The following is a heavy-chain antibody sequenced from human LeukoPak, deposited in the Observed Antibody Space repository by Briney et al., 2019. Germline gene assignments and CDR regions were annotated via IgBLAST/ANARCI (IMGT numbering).Heavy chain of an antibody. CDR2: ISYDGSNK. CDR3: ANLLAAAGTD. V-gene: IGHV3-30*18. D-gene: IGHD6-13*01. CDR1: GFTFSSYG. J-gene: IGHJ4*02. Sequence: GRSLRLSCAASGFTFSSYGMHWVCQAPGKGLEWVAVISYDGSNKYYADSVKGRFTISRDNSKNTLYLQMNSLRAEDTAVYYCANLLAAAGTDWGQGTLVTVSS.